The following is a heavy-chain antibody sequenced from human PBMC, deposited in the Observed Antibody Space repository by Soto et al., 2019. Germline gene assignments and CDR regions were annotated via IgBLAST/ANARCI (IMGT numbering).Heavy chain of an antibody. V-gene: IGHV1-46*01. J-gene: IGHJ4*02. D-gene: IGHD2-21*02. Sequence: QVQLVQSGAEVKKPGASVRISCRASGYSFTSTYVHWVREAPGQGPEWMGILNPAGGITYYAQKFQGRLTITSDTSTDTVFRHLNDLTSEDTAVYFCALKVVTYYDNWGQGTLVTVSS. CDR3: ALKVVTYYDN. CDR1: GYSFTSTY. CDR2: LNPAGGIT.